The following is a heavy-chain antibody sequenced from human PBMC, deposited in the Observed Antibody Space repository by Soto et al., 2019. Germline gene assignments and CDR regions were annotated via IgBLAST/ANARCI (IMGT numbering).Heavy chain of an antibody. CDR1: GYSFTGYY. CDR2: INPNSGGT. CDR3: ARDGTPPLSLGGSINTKTNWFDP. D-gene: IGHD2-2*01. V-gene: IGHV1-2*02. Sequence: ASVKVSCKSSGYSFTGYYMHWVRQAPGQGLEWMGWINPNSGGTNYAQKFQGRVTMTRDTSASTAYMELSRLRSDDTAVYYCARDGTPPLSLGGSINTKTNWFDPWGQGTLVTVSS. J-gene: IGHJ5*02.